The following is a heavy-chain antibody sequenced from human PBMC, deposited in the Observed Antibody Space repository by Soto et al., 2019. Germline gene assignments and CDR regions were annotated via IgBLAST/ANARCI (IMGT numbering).Heavy chain of an antibody. Sequence: ASVKVSCKASGYTFTSYGISWVRQAPGQGLEWMGWISAYNGNTNYAQKLQGRVTMTTETSTSTAYMELRSLRSDDTAVYYCASPSYYDSSGYSLQGFAYWGQGTPVTV. CDR1: GYTFTSYG. V-gene: IGHV1-18*04. CDR3: ASPSYYDSSGYSLQGFAY. CDR2: ISAYNGNT. J-gene: IGHJ4*02. D-gene: IGHD3-22*01.